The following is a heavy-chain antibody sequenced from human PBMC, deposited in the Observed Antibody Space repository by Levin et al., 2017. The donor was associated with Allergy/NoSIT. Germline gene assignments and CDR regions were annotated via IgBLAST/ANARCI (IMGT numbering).Heavy chain of an antibody. CDR3: ARVKMIAARHHYYYYYGMDV. Sequence: SQTLSLTCTVSGGSISSGGYYWSWIRQHPGKGLEWIGYIYYSGSTYYNPSLKSRVTISVDTSKNQFSLKLSSVTAADTAVYYCARVKMIAARHHYYYYYGMDVWGQGTTVTVSS. D-gene: IGHD6-6*01. V-gene: IGHV4-31*03. CDR1: GGSISSGGYY. CDR2: IYYSGST. J-gene: IGHJ6*02.